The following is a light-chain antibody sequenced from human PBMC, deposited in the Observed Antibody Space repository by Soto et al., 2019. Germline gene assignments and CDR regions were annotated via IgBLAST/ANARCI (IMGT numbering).Light chain of an antibody. CDR2: GAS. CDR1: HSVSGNF. J-gene: IGKJ2*01. CDR3: QQYGNSPGT. Sequence: EIVLTQSPGTLSLSPGERATLSCRASHSVSGNFLAWYQQRPGQAPRLLIYGASSRAADIPDRFSGSGSGTDFTLTISRVEPEDFAVYFCQQYGNSPGTFGQGTKLEIK. V-gene: IGKV3-20*01.